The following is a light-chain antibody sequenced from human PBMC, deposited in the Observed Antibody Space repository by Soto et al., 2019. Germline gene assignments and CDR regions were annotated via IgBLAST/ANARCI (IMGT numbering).Light chain of an antibody. V-gene: IGKV3-15*01. Sequence: IVMTQSPGTLSVSPGERATLSCRASQTIDTNLAWYQQKPGQAPRLLIFGASTRATGIPARFSGSGSGTEFSLTITSLQSEDFALYYCQQYNNRPPWTFGQGTKVDI. CDR1: QTIDTN. CDR3: QQYNNRPPWT. CDR2: GAS. J-gene: IGKJ1*01.